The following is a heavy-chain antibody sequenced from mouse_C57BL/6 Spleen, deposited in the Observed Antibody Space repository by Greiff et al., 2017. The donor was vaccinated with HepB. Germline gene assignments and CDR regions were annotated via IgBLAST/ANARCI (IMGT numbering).Heavy chain of an antibody. D-gene: IGHD2-3*01. Sequence: EVQLQQSGPELVKPGASVKISCKASGYTFTDYYMNWVKQSHGKSLEWIGDINPNNGGTSYNQKFKGKATLTVDKSSSTAYMELRSLTSEDSAVYYCARVYDGYYVPDYWGQGTTLTVSS. V-gene: IGHV1-26*01. J-gene: IGHJ2*01. CDR2: INPNNGGT. CDR1: GYTFTDYY. CDR3: ARVYDGYYVPDY.